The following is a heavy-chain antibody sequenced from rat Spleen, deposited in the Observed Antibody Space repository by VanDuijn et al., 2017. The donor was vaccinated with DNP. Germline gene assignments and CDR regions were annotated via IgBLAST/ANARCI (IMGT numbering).Heavy chain of an antibody. Sequence: EVQLVESGGGLVQPGRSLKVSCAASGFTFSDCYMAWVRQAPTKGLEWVATISYDGTSTYYRGSVKGRFTISRDNAKSTLYLQMDSLRSEDTATYYCTRHRTIMPYYYAMDAWGQGASVTVSS. V-gene: IGHV5-7*01. J-gene: IGHJ4*01. CDR3: TRHRTIMPYYYAMDA. CDR2: ISYDGTST. D-gene: IGHD1-12*01. CDR1: GFTFSDCY.